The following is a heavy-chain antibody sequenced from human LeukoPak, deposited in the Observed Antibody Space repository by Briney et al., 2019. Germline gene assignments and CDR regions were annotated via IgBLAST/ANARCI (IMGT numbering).Heavy chain of an antibody. CDR1: GYSFTSYW. D-gene: IGHD6-6*01. J-gene: IGHJ6*03. Sequence: GESLKISCKGSGYSFTSYWIGWVRQMPGKGLEWMGIIYPGDSDTRYSPSFQGQVTISADKSISTAYLQWSSLKASDTAMYYCARHVNGFEYSSSDYYYMDVWGKGTTVTVSS. CDR3: ARHVNGFEYSSSDYYYMDV. CDR2: IYPGDSDT. V-gene: IGHV5-51*01.